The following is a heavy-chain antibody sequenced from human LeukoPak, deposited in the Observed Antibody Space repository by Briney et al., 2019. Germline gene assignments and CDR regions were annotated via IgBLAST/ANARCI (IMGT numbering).Heavy chain of an antibody. J-gene: IGHJ5*02. V-gene: IGHV4-61*01. CDR1: GGSVSSGSYY. CDR2: IYYSGST. Sequence: SETLSLTCTVSGGSVSSGSYYWSWIRQPPGKGLEWIGYIYYSGSTNYNPSLKSRVTISVDTSKNQLSLKLSSVTAADTAVYYCARVPDYYDSSGYRLWYWFDPWGQGTLVTVSS. D-gene: IGHD3-22*01. CDR3: ARVPDYYDSSGYRLWYWFDP.